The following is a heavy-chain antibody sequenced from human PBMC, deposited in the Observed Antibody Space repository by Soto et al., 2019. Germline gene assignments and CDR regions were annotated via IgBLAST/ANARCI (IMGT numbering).Heavy chain of an antibody. Sequence: SETLSLTCGVSGGTIRSPDWWTWIRQPPGKGLEWIGEIFQSGSTNYTPSLESRVTISVDKSKNQFSLTLTSVTAADTAVYFCARGRGRYSSGWSWFDPWGQGILVTVSS. CDR2: IFQSGST. V-gene: IGHV4-4*02. CDR1: GGTIRSPDW. CDR3: ARGRGRYSSGWSWFDP. J-gene: IGHJ5*02. D-gene: IGHD6-19*01.